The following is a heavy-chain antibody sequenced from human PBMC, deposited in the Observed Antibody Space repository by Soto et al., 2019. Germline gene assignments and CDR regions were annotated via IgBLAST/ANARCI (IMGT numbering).Heavy chain of an antibody. Sequence: SETLSLTCAVSGGSISSGGYSWSWIRQPPGKGLEWIGYIYHSGSTYYNPSLKSRVTISLDTPKNQFSLKLSSVTAADTAVYYCARHPGYHYILTGYTQYSFDSWGPGILVTLSS. V-gene: IGHV4-30-2*01. CDR2: IYHSGST. CDR3: ARHPGYHYILTGYTQYSFDS. CDR1: GGSISSGGYS. D-gene: IGHD3-9*01. J-gene: IGHJ4*02.